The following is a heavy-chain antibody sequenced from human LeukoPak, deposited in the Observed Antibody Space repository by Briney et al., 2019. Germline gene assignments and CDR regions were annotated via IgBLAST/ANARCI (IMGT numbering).Heavy chain of an antibody. CDR2: IYPGDSDT. D-gene: IGHD5-18*01. J-gene: IGHJ4*02. V-gene: IGHV5-51*01. Sequence: GASLKISCKGSGYSFTSYWIGWVRQLPGKGLEWMGIIYPGDSDTRYSPSFQGQVTISADKSISTAYLQWSGLKASDTAMYYCARPSSYGHGNIDYWGQGTLVTVSS. CDR3: ARPSSYGHGNIDY. CDR1: GYSFTSYW.